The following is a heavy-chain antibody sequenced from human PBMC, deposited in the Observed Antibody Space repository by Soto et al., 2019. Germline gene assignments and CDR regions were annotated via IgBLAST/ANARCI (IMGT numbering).Heavy chain of an antibody. CDR2: IYYTGST. J-gene: IGHJ4*02. CDR3: ARDLENYHFDY. D-gene: IGHD1-1*01. V-gene: IGHV4-59*01. CDR1: GGSIISYY. Sequence: SETLSLTCTVSGGSIISYYWSWIRQPPGKGLEWIGYIYYTGSTSYNPSLKSRVTISVDTSKNQFSLKLNSVTAADTAVYFCARDLENYHFDYWGRGILVTVSS.